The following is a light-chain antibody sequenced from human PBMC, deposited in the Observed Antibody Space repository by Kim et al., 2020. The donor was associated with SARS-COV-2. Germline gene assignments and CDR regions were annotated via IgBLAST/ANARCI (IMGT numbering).Light chain of an antibody. J-gene: IGKJ4*01. CDR1: QSVSSSY. CDR3: QQYGSSPLT. V-gene: IGKV3-20*01. Sequence: EIVLTQSPGTLSLSPGERATLSCRASQSVSSSYLAWYQQKPGQPPRLLIYDASSRATGIPDRFSGSGSGTDFTLTISRLEPEDFAVYYCQQYGSSPLTFCGGTKVDIK. CDR2: DAS.